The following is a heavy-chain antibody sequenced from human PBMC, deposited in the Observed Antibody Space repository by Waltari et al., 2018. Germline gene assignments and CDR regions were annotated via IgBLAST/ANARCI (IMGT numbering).Heavy chain of an antibody. J-gene: IGHJ4*02. V-gene: IGHV4-38-2*02. Sequence: QVQLQESGPGLVKPSETLSITCTVSAYSISSGYYWGWTRQPPGKGLEWIGSIYHSGSTYYNPSLKSRVTISVDASKNQFSLKLTSVTAADTAVYYCASGVSNYWGQGTLVTVSS. D-gene: IGHD3-10*01. CDR1: AYSISSGYY. CDR3: ASGVSNY. CDR2: IYHSGST.